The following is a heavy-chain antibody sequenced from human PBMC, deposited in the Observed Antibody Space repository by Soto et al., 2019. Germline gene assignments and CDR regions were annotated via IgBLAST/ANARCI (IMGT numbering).Heavy chain of an antibody. J-gene: IGHJ4*02. V-gene: IGHV1-69*13. CDR1: GGTFSSDA. D-gene: IGHD3-22*01. Sequence: SVKVSCKASGGTFSSDAISWVRQAPGQGLEWMGGIIPIFGTANYAQKFQGRVTITADESTSTAYMELSSLRSEDTAVYYCARGPWGYYDSSGYPYYFDYWGQGTLVTVSS. CDR2: IIPIFGTA. CDR3: ARGPWGYYDSSGYPYYFDY.